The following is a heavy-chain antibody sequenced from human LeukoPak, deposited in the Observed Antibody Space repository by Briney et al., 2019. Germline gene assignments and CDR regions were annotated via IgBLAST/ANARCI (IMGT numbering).Heavy chain of an antibody. CDR3: ARVPGNYDFMTGLNWFDP. V-gene: IGHV4-30-4*08. D-gene: IGHD3-9*01. J-gene: IGHJ5*02. Sequence: SWIRQPPGKGLEWIGYIYYSGSTYYKPSLRSRVTISIDTSKNQFSLKLTSVTAADTAVYYCARVPGNYDFMTGLNWFDPWGQGTLVTVSS. CDR2: IYYSGST.